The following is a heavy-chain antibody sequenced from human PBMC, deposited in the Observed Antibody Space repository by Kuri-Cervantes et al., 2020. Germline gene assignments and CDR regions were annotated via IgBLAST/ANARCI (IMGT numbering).Heavy chain of an antibody. V-gene: IGHV1-8*01. CDR1: GYTFTRHG. CDR3: ARGLDV. CDR2: ISAYNGDT. Sequence: ASVKVSCKASGYTFTRHGTNWVRQAPGQGLEWVGWISAYNGDTGYAQRFQGRVTMTRNTSISTAYMELSSLRSEDTAVYYCARGLDVWGKGTTVTVSS. J-gene: IGHJ6*04.